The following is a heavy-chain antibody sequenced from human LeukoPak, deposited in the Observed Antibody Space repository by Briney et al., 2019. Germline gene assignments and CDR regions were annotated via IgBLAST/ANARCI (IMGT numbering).Heavy chain of an antibody. J-gene: IGHJ4*02. CDR3: ARYYGDYGGFDY. Sequence: GGSLRLSCAASGITFSRHGMHWVRQAPGKGLESVAAIWFDGSKNYYADSVKGRFTISRDNTKNTLYLQMNYLRADDTAVYFCARYYGDYGGFDYWGQGTLVTVSS. V-gene: IGHV3-33*01. CDR2: IWFDGSKN. D-gene: IGHD4-17*01. CDR1: GITFSRHG.